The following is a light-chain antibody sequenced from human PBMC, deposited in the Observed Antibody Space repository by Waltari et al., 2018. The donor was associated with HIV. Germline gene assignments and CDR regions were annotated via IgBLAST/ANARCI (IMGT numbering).Light chain of an antibody. CDR2: GAS. J-gene: IGKJ2*03. Sequence: EIVMTQSPATMSVSPGESATISCRASQSVSSNLAWYQQKPGQAPRLLIYGASTRATGIPARFSGSGSGTEFTLTISSLQSEDFAVYYCQQYNNWPHSFGQGTKLEIK. CDR1: QSVSSN. CDR3: QQYNNWPHS. V-gene: IGKV3-15*01.